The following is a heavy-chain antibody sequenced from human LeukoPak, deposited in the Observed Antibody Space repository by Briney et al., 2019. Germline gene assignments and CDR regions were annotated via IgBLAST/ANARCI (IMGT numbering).Heavy chain of an antibody. CDR3: ARQFLVGSTFHAFDL. D-gene: IGHD1-26*01. CDR2: VDSSGNT. V-gene: IGHV4-4*07. Sequence: PSETLSLTCSVSVVSMNGYYWSWLRQSAGNRLEWVGHVDSSGNTNYNPSLESRVTMSVGTSKKQFSLKLTSVTAADMAVYFCARQFLVGSTFHAFDLWGQGTRVTVSS. CDR1: VVSMNGYY. J-gene: IGHJ3*01.